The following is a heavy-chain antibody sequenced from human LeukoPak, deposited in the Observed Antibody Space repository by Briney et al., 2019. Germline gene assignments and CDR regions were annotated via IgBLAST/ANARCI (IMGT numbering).Heavy chain of an antibody. V-gene: IGHV3-72*01. J-gene: IGHJ4*02. CDR3: VTMLRGVGY. CDR1: GFTFSDHY. CDR2: IRNKVNSHTT. D-gene: IGHD3-10*01. Sequence: GGSLRLSCAASGFTFSDHYMDWVRQAPGKGLEWVGRIRNKVNSHTTEYSASVKGRFTISRDDSTNSVYLQMNSLKTEDTAVYYCVTMLRGVGYWGQGTLVTVSS.